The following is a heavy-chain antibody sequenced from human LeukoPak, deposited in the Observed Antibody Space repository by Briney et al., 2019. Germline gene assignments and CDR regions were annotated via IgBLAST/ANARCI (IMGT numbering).Heavy chain of an antibody. J-gene: IGHJ4*02. V-gene: IGHV3-21*01. CDR1: GFTFSSYS. Sequence: GGSLRLSCAASGFTFSSYSMNWVSQAPGKGLEWVSSISSSSSYIYYADSVKGRFTISRDNAKNSLYLQMNSLRAEDTAVYYCARESGYGDYAFDYWGQGTLVTVSS. D-gene: IGHD4-17*01. CDR3: ARESGYGDYAFDY. CDR2: ISSSSSYI.